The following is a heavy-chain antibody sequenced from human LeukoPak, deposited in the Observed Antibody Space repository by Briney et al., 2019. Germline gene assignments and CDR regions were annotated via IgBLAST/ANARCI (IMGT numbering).Heavy chain of an antibody. CDR1: GFTFSSYE. V-gene: IGHV3-48*03. D-gene: IGHD6-6*01. CDR3: ARDSSSYWFDP. Sequence: GGSLRLSCAASGFTFSSYEMNWVRQAPGKGLEWVSYISSSGSTIYYADSVKGRFTISRDSAKNSLYLQMNSLRAEDTAVYYCARDSSSYWFDPWGQGTLVTVSS. CDR2: ISSSGSTI. J-gene: IGHJ5*02.